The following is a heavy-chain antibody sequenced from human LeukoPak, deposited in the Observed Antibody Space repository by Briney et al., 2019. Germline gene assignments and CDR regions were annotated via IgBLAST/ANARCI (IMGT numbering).Heavy chain of an antibody. CDR3: ARGRPRSAFDP. V-gene: IGHV4-4*09. CDR1: GGSISSYY. J-gene: IGHJ5*02. D-gene: IGHD3-16*02. Sequence: KPSETLSLTCTVSGGSISSYYWSWLRQPPGKGLEWIGYIYTSGSTNYKPPLNSRLTISLDPSKNQFSLQLSPVPAADTVVYYCARGRPRSAFDPWGQGTLVTVSS. CDR2: IYTSGST.